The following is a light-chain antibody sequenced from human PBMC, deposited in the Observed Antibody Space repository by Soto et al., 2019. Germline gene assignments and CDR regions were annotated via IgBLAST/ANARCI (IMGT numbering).Light chain of an antibody. V-gene: IGKV4-1*01. CDR2: WAS. CDR3: QQYYTTPPT. J-gene: IGKJ5*01. Sequence: DIVMTQSPDSLAVSLGEGATINCKSSQSVLYSFNNNNYLAWYQQKPGQPPKLLIYWASTRESGVPDRFSGNGSGTDFTLTISSLQAEDVAVYYCQQYYTTPPTFGQGTRLEIK. CDR1: QSVLYSFNNNNY.